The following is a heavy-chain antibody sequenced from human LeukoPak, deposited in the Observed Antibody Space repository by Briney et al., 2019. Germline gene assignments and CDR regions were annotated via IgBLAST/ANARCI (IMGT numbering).Heavy chain of an antibody. CDR3: ARDPYSGNYGPYYYYYMDV. V-gene: IGHV4-34*01. J-gene: IGHJ6*03. D-gene: IGHD1-26*01. CDR1: GGSFSGYY. CDR2: INHSGST. Sequence: PLETLSLTCAVYGGSFSGYYWSWIRQPPGKGLEWIGEINHSGSTNYNPSLKSRVTISVDTSKNQFSLKLSSVTAADTAVYYCARDPYSGNYGPYYYYYMDVWGKGTTVTISS.